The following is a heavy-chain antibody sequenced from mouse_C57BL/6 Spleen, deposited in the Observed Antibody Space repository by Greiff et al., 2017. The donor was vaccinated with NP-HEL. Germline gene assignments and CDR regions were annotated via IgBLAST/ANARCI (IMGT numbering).Heavy chain of an antibody. V-gene: IGHV1-15*01. Sequence: QVQLQHSGAELVRPGASVTLSCKASGYTFTDYEMHWVKQTPVHGLEWIGAIEPETGGTAYNQKFKGQAILTADKSSSTAYMELRSLTSEDSAVYYCTRGTVVHYYAMDYWGQGTSVTVSS. CDR2: IEPETGGT. D-gene: IGHD1-1*01. J-gene: IGHJ4*01. CDR1: GYTFTDYE. CDR3: TRGTVVHYYAMDY.